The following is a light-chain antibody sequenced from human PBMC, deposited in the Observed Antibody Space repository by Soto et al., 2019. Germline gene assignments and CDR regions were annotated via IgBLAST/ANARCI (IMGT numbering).Light chain of an antibody. Sequence: EIVMTHSPDPLAVSLGERATINCKSSQSVLYSSNNKNYLAWYQQKPGQPPKLLIYWASTRESGVPDRFSGSGSGTDFTLTISSLQAEDVAVYYCQQYYSTPLTFGQGTKVDI. CDR1: QSVLYSSNNKNY. CDR2: WAS. V-gene: IGKV4-1*01. J-gene: IGKJ1*01. CDR3: QQYYSTPLT.